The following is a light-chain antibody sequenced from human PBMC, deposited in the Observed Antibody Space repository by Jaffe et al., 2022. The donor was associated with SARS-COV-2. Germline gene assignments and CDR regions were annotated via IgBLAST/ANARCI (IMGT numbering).Light chain of an antibody. CDR2: WAS. CDR3: QQYYSSPQT. CDR1: QSLLYSSNNKNS. J-gene: IGKJ1*01. Sequence: DIVMTQSPDSLSVSLGERATINCKSSQSLLYSSNNKNSLAWYQQRPGQPPNLLIYWASTRESGVPDRFSGSGSGTDFTLTISSLQAEDVAVYYCQQYYSSPQTFGQGTKVEIK. V-gene: IGKV4-1*01.